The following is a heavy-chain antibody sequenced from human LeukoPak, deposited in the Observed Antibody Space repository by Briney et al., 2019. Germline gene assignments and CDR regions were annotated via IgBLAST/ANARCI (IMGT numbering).Heavy chain of an antibody. CDR3: ARVTRDSRWSNWFDP. CDR1: GFTFSDYY. CDR2: ISSSSSYT. D-gene: IGHD2-15*01. V-gene: IGHV3-11*06. J-gene: IGHJ5*02. Sequence: GGSLRLSCAASGFTFSDYYMSWIRQAPGKGLEWVSYISSSSSYTNYADSVKGRFTISRDNAKNSLYLQMNSLRAEDTAVYYCARVTRDSRWSNWFDPWGQGTLVTVSS.